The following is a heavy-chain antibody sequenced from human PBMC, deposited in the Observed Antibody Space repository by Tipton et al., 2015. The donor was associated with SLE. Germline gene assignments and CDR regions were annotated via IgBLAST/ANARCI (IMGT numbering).Heavy chain of an antibody. V-gene: IGHV6-1*01. CDR1: GDSVSRKSVT. J-gene: IGHJ4*02. D-gene: IGHD1-26*01. Sequence: VKPSQTLSLTCAISGDSVSRKSVTWNWIRQSPSRGLEWLGRTYYRSKWYNDYTVSVKSRIAINPDTSKNQFSLQLNSVTPEDTAVYYCARGIGSSWAFDSWGQGTLVTVSS. CDR2: TYYRSKWYN. CDR3: ARGIGSSWAFDS.